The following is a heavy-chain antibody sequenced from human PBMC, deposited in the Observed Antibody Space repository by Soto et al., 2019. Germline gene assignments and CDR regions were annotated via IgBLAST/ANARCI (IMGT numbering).Heavy chain of an antibody. CDR2: SSQIGST. Sequence: GCSSQIGSTYYNPSLKSRVTISVDTSQNQFSLKLSSVTAADTAVYYCARDTQRGYSGYFDSWGQGTLVTVSS. D-gene: IGHD5-12*01. J-gene: IGHJ4*02. V-gene: IGHV4-31*02. CDR3: ARDTQRGYSGYFDS.